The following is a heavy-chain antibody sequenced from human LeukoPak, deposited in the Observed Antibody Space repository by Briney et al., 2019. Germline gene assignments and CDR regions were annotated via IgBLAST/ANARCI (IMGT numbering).Heavy chain of an antibody. CDR3: AKGPAPYCSGGSCYSPHWYFDL. D-gene: IGHD2-15*01. CDR1: QFTFSNYA. V-gene: IGHV3-23*01. J-gene: IGHJ2*01. Sequence: GGSLRLSCAASQFTFSNYAMSWVRQAPGRGLEWVSAISGSGNTTYFGDSVTGRFTISRDNPKNTVYLQMNSLSAEDTAVYYCAKGPAPYCSGGSCYSPHWYFDLWGRGTLVTVSS. CDR2: ISGSGNTT.